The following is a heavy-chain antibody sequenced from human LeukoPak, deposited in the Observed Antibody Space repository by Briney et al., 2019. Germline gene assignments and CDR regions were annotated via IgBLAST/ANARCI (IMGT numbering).Heavy chain of an antibody. D-gene: IGHD3-16*01. CDR2: IYYSGST. V-gene: IGHV4-59*12. J-gene: IGHJ4*02. Sequence: PSETLSLTCTVSGGSISSYYWSWIRQPPGKGLEWIGYIYYSGSTNYNPSLKSRVTISVDKSKNQFSLKLSSVTAADTAVYYCARGALLSITFGGVSTTFDYWGQGTLVTVSS. CDR1: GGSISSYY. CDR3: ARGALLSITFGGVSTTFDY.